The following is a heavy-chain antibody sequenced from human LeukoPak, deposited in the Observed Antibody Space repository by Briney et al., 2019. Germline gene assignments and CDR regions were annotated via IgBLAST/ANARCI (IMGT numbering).Heavy chain of an antibody. CDR2: INAGNGNT. CDR3: ARVSYSGYERSLDY. V-gene: IGHV1-3*03. Sequence: ASVKVSFTASGYIFINYGAHWLRQAPGQRREWMGWINAGNGNTTYSQASQGSVIITRDTSASTAYMELSSLRSEDMAVYYCARVSYSGYERSLDYWGQGTLVTVSS. D-gene: IGHD5-12*01. J-gene: IGHJ4*02. CDR1: GYIFINYG.